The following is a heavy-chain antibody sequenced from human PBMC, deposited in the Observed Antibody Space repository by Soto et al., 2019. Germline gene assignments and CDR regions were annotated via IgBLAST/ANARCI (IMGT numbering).Heavy chain of an antibody. D-gene: IGHD3-10*01. Sequence: ASVKVSCKASGYTFTSYGISWVRQAPGQGLEWMGWISAYNGNTNYAQKLQGRVTMTTDASTSTAYMELRSLRSDDTAVYYCARRESLYNWFDPWGQGTLVTVSS. J-gene: IGHJ5*02. CDR1: GYTFTSYG. V-gene: IGHV1-18*01. CDR2: ISAYNGNT. CDR3: ARRESLYNWFDP.